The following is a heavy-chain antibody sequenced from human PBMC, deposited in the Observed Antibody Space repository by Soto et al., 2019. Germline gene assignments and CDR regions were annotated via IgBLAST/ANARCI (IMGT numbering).Heavy chain of an antibody. CDR1: GFTFSSYG. CDR2: IWYDGSNK. D-gene: IGHD2-15*01. CDR3: ARDYVVVVVAASAGYGMDV. Sequence: SLRLSCAASGFTFSSYGMHWVRQAPGKGLEWVAVIWYDGSNKYYADSVKGRFTISRDNSKNTLYLQMNSLRAEDTAVYYCARDYVVVVVAASAGYGMDVWGQGTTVTVSS. V-gene: IGHV3-33*01. J-gene: IGHJ6*02.